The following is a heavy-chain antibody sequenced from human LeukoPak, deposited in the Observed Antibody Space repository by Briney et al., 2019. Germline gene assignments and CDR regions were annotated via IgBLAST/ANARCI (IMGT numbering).Heavy chain of an antibody. Sequence: ASVKVSCKASGGTFSSYAISWVRQAPGQGLEWIGDIIPIFGTANYAQKFQGRVTITADESTSTAYMELSSLRSEDTAVYYCARGGLGYCSSTSCYENYYYGMDVWGKGTTVTVSS. CDR2: IIPIFGTA. J-gene: IGHJ6*04. CDR3: ARGGLGYCSSTSCYENYYYGMDV. D-gene: IGHD2-2*01. V-gene: IGHV1-69*13. CDR1: GGTFSSYA.